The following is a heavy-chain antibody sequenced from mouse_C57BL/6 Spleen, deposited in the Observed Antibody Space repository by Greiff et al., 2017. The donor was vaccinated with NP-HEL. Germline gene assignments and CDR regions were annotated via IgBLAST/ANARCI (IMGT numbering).Heavy chain of an antibody. CDR3: TRWGTTVGYFDV. V-gene: IGHV1-15*01. CDR1: GYTFTDYE. D-gene: IGHD1-1*01. CDR2: IDPETGGT. J-gene: IGHJ1*03. Sequence: QVQLQQPGAELVRPGASVTLSCKASGYTFTDYEMHWVKQTPVHGLEWIGAIDPETGGTAYNQKFKGKAILTADKSSSTAYMELRSLTSEDSAVYYCTRWGTTVGYFDVWGTGTTVTVSS.